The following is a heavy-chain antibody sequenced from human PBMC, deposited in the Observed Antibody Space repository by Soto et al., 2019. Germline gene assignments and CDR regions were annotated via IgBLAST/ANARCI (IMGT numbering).Heavy chain of an antibody. V-gene: IGHV3-21*01. CDR1: GFTFSSYS. Sequence: EVQLVESGGGMVKPGGSLRLSCAASGFTFSSYSMNWVRQAPGQGLEWVSSISSSSRYIYYADSVKARFTISRDNAKNSLYLQMNSLRAEDTAVYYCARDRVGIAARPDYWGQGTLVTVSS. CDR3: ARDRVGIAARPDY. CDR2: ISSSSRYI. J-gene: IGHJ4*02. D-gene: IGHD6-6*01.